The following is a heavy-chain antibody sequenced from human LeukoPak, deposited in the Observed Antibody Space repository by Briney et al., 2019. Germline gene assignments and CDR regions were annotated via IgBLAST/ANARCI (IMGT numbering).Heavy chain of an antibody. CDR3: AREPAADIDY. Sequence: PGGSLRLSCAASGFTFSSYCMTWVRQAPGKGLEWVANINQDGSEKYYVDSLRGRFTISRDNAKNSLYLQMSSLRAEDTAVYYCAREPAADIDYWGQGTLVTVSS. J-gene: IGHJ4*02. V-gene: IGHV3-7*01. CDR1: GFTFSSYC. CDR2: INQDGSEK. D-gene: IGHD6-13*01.